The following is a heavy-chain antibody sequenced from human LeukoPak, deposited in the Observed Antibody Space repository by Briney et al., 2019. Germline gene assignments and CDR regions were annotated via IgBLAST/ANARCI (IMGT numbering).Heavy chain of an antibody. CDR3: ARRTVRPAGNWFDP. J-gene: IGHJ5*02. V-gene: IGHV4-30-4*01. Sequence: SETLSLTCTVSGGSISSGDYYWSWIRQPPGKGLEWIGYIYYSGSTYYNPSLKSRVTISVDTSKNQFSLKLSSVTAADTAVYYYARRTVRPAGNWFDPWGQGTLVTVSS. CDR1: GGSISSGDYY. D-gene: IGHD2-2*01. CDR2: IYYSGST.